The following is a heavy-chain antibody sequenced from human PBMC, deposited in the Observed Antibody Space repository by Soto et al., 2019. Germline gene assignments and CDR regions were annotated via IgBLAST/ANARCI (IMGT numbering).Heavy chain of an antibody. D-gene: IGHD4-17*01. V-gene: IGHV1-18*01. Sequence: QVQLVQSGAEVKKLGASVKVSCKTSGYTFTTYGISWVRQAPGQGLEWMGWITPFNDNTNYAQNLQGRVTMTTDTSTNTAYLELRSLTSDDTAVYYCARTDKGDYVPPLDNWGQGTLVTVSS. J-gene: IGHJ4*02. CDR3: ARTDKGDYVPPLDN. CDR1: GYTFTTYG. CDR2: ITPFNDNT.